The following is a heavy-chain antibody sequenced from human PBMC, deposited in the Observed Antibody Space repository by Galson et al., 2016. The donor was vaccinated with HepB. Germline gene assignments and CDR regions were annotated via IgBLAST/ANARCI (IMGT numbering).Heavy chain of an antibody. V-gene: IGHV1-46*01. CDR2: INPSGGST. J-gene: IGHJ4*02. Sequence: SVKASCKASGYTFTSYYMHWVRQAPGQGLEWMGIINPSGGSTSYAQKFQGRVTMTRDTSTSTVYMELSSLRSEDTAVYYCARDRHYYGSGSYPSRYFDYWGQGTLVTVSS. D-gene: IGHD3-10*01. CDR3: ARDRHYYGSGSYPSRYFDY. CDR1: GYTFTSYY.